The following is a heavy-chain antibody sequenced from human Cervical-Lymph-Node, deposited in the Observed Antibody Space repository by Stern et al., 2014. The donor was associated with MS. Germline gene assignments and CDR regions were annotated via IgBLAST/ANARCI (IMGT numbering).Heavy chain of an antibody. CDR2: IYWDAQK. CDR3: AHRTAGPFDY. J-gene: IGHJ4*02. Sequence: QVTLKESGPALVKPTQTLTLTCTFSGFSLSTSGLGVGWIRQPPGEALEWLAYIYWDAQKRYSPSLKSSLTITKDTSKNQVVLTLTNVDPVDTATYYCAHRTAGPFDYWGQGTLVTVSS. CDR1: GFSLSTSGLG. V-gene: IGHV2-5*02.